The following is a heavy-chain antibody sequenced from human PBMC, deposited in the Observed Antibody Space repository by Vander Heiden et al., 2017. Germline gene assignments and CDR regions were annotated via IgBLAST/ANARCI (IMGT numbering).Heavy chain of an antibody. J-gene: IGHJ3*02. V-gene: IGHV3-13*01. D-gene: IGHD1-26*01. CDR1: GFTFSSYD. CDR3: ARGGSPEAFDI. Sequence: EVQLVESGGGLVQPGGSLRLSCAAPGFTFSSYDMDWVRQATGKGLEWVSAIATAGDTYYLGSVKGRFTISRENAKNSLYLQMNSLRAGDTAVYYCARGGSPEAFDIWGQGTMVTVSS. CDR2: IATAGDT.